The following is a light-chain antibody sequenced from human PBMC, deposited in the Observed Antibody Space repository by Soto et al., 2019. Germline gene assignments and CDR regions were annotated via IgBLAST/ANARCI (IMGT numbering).Light chain of an antibody. CDR3: QQYDNL. J-gene: IGKJ3*01. Sequence: AIQLTQSPSSLSASVGDGVSITCRASQDIKTYLAWYQQKQGKAPKLLISGTFTLQSGVPSRFNGSGSGTDFTLTISRLQPEDFATYYCQQYDNLLGPGTTVDIK. V-gene: IGKV1D-13*01. CDR1: QDIKTY. CDR2: GTF.